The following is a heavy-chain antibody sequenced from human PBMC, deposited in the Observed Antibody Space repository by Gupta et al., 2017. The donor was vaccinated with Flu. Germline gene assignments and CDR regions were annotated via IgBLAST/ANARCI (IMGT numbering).Heavy chain of an antibody. Sequence: VRQAPGKGLEWVAVIWSNGRNKYYANAVEGRFTFSRDNSKNTLSLQMDNLRAEDTAVYDCAKESGPFNGFDIWGQGTMVTISS. J-gene: IGHJ3*02. D-gene: IGHD6-25*01. CDR2: IWSNGRNK. CDR3: AKESGPFNGFDI. V-gene: IGHV3-33*03.